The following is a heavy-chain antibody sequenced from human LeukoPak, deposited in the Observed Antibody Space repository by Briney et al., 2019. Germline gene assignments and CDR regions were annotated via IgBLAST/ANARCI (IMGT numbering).Heavy chain of an antibody. CDR3: ARGIEAGYDY. Sequence: ASVKVSCKASGYTFTSYDINWVRQASGQGLEWMGWMNPTSGNTGYAQKFQGRVTMTRDTSISTAYMELSSLGSEDTAVYFCARGIEAGYDYWGQGTLVIVSS. V-gene: IGHV1-8*01. J-gene: IGHJ4*02. CDR1: GYTFTSYD. D-gene: IGHD5-12*01. CDR2: MNPTSGNT.